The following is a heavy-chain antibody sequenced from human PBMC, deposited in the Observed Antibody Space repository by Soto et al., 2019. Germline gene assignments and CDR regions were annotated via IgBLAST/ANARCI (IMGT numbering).Heavy chain of an antibody. J-gene: IGHJ6*03. CDR1: GGSISSGGYY. Sequence: QVQLQESGPGLVKPSQTLSLTCTVSGGSISSGGYYWSWIRQHPGKGLEWIGYIYYSGSTYYNPSLKSRVTISVDTSKNQFSLKLSSMNAADTAVYYCASHSGSWYYYYYYYMDVWGKGTTVTVS. CDR3: ASHSGSWYYYYYYYMDV. CDR2: IYYSGST. D-gene: IGHD1-26*01. V-gene: IGHV4-31*03.